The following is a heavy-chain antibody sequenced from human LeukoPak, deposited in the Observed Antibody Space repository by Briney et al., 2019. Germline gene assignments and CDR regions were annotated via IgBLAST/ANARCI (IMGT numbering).Heavy chain of an antibody. J-gene: IGHJ6*03. Sequence: GGSLRLSCAASGFTVSSNYMSWVRQAPGKGLEWVSVIYSGGSTYYAGSVKGRFTISRDNSKNTLYLQMNSLRAEDTAVYYCAKDKERESDFYYYMDVWGKGTTVTVSS. CDR3: AKDKERESDFYYYMDV. CDR2: IYSGGST. CDR1: GFTVSSNY. V-gene: IGHV3-53*01.